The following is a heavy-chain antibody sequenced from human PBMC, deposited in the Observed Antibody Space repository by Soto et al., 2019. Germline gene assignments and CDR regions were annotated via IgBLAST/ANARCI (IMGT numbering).Heavy chain of an antibody. J-gene: IGHJ3*02. CDR1: GFSFNSYG. Sequence: QVQLVESGGGVVQSGRSLRLSCAASGFSFNSYGMHWVRQAPGKGLEWVAVIWYDGSNKYYADSVKGRFTISRDNSKNTLYLLMNSLRAEDTAVYYCARDGSGDRHAFDIWGQGTMVTVSS. D-gene: IGHD3-10*01. CDR3: ARDGSGDRHAFDI. CDR2: IWYDGSNK. V-gene: IGHV3-33*01.